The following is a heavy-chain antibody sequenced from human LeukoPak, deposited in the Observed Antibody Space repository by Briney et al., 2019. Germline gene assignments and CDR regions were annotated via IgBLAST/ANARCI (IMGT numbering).Heavy chain of an antibody. D-gene: IGHD3-10*01. V-gene: IGHV3-23*01. J-gene: IGHJ4*02. CDR1: GFTFSNYA. CDR3: AKENVVLQSGSGRAFDY. Sequence: GGSLRLSCAASGFTFSNYAMSWVRQAPGKGLEWVSAISGSSSSTYYGDPVKGRFTISRDNSKKTLFLQMNNLRAEDTAIYYCAKENVVLQSGSGRAFDYWGQGTLVTVSS. CDR2: ISGSSSST.